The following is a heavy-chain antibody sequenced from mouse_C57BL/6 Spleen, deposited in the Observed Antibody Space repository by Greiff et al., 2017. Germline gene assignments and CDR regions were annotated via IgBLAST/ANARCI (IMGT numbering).Heavy chain of an antibody. Sequence: EVQLQQSGPELVKPGASVKIPCKASGYTFTDYNMDWVKQSHGKSLEWIGDINPNNGGTIYNQKFKGKATLTVDKSSSTAYMELRSLTSEDAAVYYCARGGYYYSNSWFAYWGQGTLVTVSA. J-gene: IGHJ3*01. D-gene: IGHD2-5*01. V-gene: IGHV1-18*01. CDR1: GYTFTDYN. CDR3: ARGGYYYSNSWFAY. CDR2: INPNNGGT.